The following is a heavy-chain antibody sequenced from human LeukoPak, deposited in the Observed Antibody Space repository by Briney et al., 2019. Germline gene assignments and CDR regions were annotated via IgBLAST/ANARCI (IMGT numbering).Heavy chain of an antibody. J-gene: IGHJ3*02. D-gene: IGHD6-13*01. V-gene: IGHV3-23*01. Sequence: AGGSLRLSCEASRMTFTGYAMTWVRQAPGKGLEWVSGISGDGGSTYYAASVKGRFTISRDNSKNTLYLQMNSLRAEDTAVYYCAGWPSSSWYKVAAFGIWGQGTMVTVSS. CDR3: AGWPSSSWYKVAAFGI. CDR2: ISGDGGST. CDR1: RMTFTGYA.